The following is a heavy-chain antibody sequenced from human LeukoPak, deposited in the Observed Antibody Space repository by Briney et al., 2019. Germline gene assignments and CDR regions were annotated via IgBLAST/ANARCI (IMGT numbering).Heavy chain of an antibody. J-gene: IGHJ4*02. Sequence: GGSLRLSCAASGFAFTIYAMSWVRQAPGKGLEWVSAIRGNGDSTFYANSVKGRFTISRDNSRNTLSLQMNSLRAEDTAVYYCAKYYYGSNTYSFDYWGQGTLVTVSS. CDR1: GFAFTIYA. CDR3: AKYYYGSNTYSFDY. V-gene: IGHV3-23*01. CDR2: IRGNGDST. D-gene: IGHD3-22*01.